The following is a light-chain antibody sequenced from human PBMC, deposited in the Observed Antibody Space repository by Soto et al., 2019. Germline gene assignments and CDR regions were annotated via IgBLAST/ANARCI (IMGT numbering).Light chain of an antibody. J-gene: IGKJ1*01. V-gene: IGKV3-20*01. CDR2: DAC. CDR1: ESVVSRS. Sequence: EGEFPQAVGSLSLSQVERSALSCVVTESVVSRSLAWYQRNPGQAPRFLNKDACSRATGISDRFMGMGSCTCLCLAVNSLGPEDLAAYYREKYGSIPWVFGQGTKVDIK. CDR3: EKYGSIPWV.